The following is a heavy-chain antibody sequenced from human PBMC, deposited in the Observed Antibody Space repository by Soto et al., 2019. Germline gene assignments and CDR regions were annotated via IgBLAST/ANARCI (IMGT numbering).Heavy chain of an antibody. V-gene: IGHV4-31*03. CDR3: ARVFPYSSSWGGVFDY. CDR2: IYYSGST. Sequence: QVQLQESGPGLVKPSQTLSLTCTVSGGSISSGGYYWSWIRQHPGKGLEWIGYIYYSGSTYYNPSLKGRFTIPVDTSKNQCPLKLSSVPAADTAVYYCARVFPYSSSWGGVFDYWGQGTLVTVSS. J-gene: IGHJ4*02. D-gene: IGHD6-13*01. CDR1: GGSISSGGYY.